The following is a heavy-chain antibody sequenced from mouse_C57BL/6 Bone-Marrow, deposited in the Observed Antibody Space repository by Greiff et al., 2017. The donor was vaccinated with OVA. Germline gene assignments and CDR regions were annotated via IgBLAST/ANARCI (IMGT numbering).Heavy chain of an antibody. Sequence: EVMLVESGGDLVKPGGSLKLSCAASGFTFSRYSMSWVRQTPEKRLEWVATISSGGTYTYYPDSVKGRFTISRDSAKNTLYLQMSSLRSEDTAMYYCTRHTDYYGTSPYFDYWGQGTTLTVSS. V-gene: IGHV5-9-1*01. CDR2: ISSGGTYT. D-gene: IGHD1-1*01. J-gene: IGHJ2*01. CDR1: GFTFSRYS. CDR3: TRHTDYYGTSPYFDY.